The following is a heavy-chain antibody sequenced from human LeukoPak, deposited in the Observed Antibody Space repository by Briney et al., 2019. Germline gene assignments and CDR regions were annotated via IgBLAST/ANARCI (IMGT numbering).Heavy chain of an antibody. CDR1: GFSFSDYA. Sequence: GGSLRLSCAAAGFSFSDYAMSGVRQAPRKGLEWVSTISAAGGSLYYADSVKGRLTISRDNSKNTLYLQMKSLRVEDTALYYCARILGPMIVVAPPDYWGQGTLVTVSS. CDR3: ARILGPMIVVAPPDY. CDR2: ISAAGGSL. V-gene: IGHV3-23*01. D-gene: IGHD3-22*01. J-gene: IGHJ4*02.